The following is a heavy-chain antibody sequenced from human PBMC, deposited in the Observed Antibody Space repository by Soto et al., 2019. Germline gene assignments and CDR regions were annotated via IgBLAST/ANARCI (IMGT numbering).Heavy chain of an antibody. D-gene: IGHD6-13*01. J-gene: IGHJ5*02. Sequence: ASVKVSCKASGYTFTGYYMHWVRQAPGQGLEWMGWINPNSGGTNYAQKFQGRVTMTRDTSISTAYMELSRLRSDDTAVYYCARSPFGAAGTVMNWFDPWGQGTLVTVSS. CDR3: ARSPFGAAGTVMNWFDP. CDR2: INPNSGGT. CDR1: GYTFTGYY. V-gene: IGHV1-2*02.